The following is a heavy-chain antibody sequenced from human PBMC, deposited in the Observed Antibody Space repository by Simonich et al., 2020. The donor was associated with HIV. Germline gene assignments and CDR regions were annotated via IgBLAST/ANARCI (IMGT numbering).Heavy chain of an antibody. Sequence: QVQLVQSGAEVKKPGASVKVSCKASGYTTISYGISWVRQAPGQGREWMGWNSAYKGNTNYAQKFQGRVTMTTDTSTSTAYMELRSLRSDDTAVYYCASTSGVWFGEGWYFDLWGRGTLVTVSS. D-gene: IGHD3-10*01. CDR3: ASTSGVWFGEGWYFDL. J-gene: IGHJ2*01. CDR1: GYTTISYG. V-gene: IGHV1-18*01. CDR2: NSAYKGNT.